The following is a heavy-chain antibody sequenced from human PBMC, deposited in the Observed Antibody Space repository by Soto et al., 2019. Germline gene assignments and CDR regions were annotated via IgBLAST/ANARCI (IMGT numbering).Heavy chain of an antibody. CDR2: ISADNGNT. J-gene: IGHJ4*02. V-gene: IGHV1-18*01. CDR3: ARGPVDEQQLLDY. Sequence: QVQLVQSGAEVKKPGASVKVSCKAAGYTFTSYGISWVRQAPGQGLEWMGWISADNGNTHYAQKLQGRVTMTTDTXTSTDYMELRSLRPDDTAVYYCARGPVDEQQLLDYWGQGTLVTVSS. CDR1: GYTFTSYG. D-gene: IGHD6-13*01.